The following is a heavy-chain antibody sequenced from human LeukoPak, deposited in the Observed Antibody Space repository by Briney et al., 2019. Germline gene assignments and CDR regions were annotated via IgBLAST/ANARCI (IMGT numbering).Heavy chain of an antibody. CDR2: IIPIFGTA. V-gene: IGHV1-69*06. J-gene: IGHJ5*02. Sequence: SVKVSCKASGGTFSSYAISWVRQAPGQGLEWMGGIIPIFGTANYAQKFQGRVTITADKSTSTAYMELSSLRSEDTAVYYCARDLNPGCSSTSCYGGRFDPWGQGTLVTVSS. D-gene: IGHD2-2*01. CDR3: ARDLNPGCSSTSCYGGRFDP. CDR1: GGTFSSYA.